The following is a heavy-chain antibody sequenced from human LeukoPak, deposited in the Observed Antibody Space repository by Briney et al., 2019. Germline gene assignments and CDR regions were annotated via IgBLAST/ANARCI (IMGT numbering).Heavy chain of an antibody. D-gene: IGHD4/OR15-4a*01. CDR2: ISHDGSNK. CDR1: GFPFSDYG. CDR3: ARRRLFLAHAFDI. Sequence: SGGSLRLSCAASGFPFSDYGMYWVRQAPGKGLEWLAVISHDGSNKYYADSVKGRITISRDNSMNTLYLQMNSLRAEDTAVYYCARRRLFLAHAFDIWGQGTMVTVSS. V-gene: IGHV3-30*03. J-gene: IGHJ3*02.